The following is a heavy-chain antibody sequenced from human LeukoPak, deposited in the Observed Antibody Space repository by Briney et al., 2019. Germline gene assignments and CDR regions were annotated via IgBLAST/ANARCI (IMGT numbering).Heavy chain of an antibody. V-gene: IGHV5-51*01. CDR1: GYSFTSYW. CDR3: ARRREVGPWARYYGSGPVENDAFDI. J-gene: IGHJ3*02. CDR2: IYPGDSDT. Sequence: GESLKISCKGSGYSFTSYWIGWVRQMPRKGLEWMGIIYPGDSDTRYSPSFQGQVTISADKSIITAYLQWSSLKASDTAMYYCARRREVGPWARYYGSGPVENDAFDIWGLGTMVTVSS. D-gene: IGHD3-10*01.